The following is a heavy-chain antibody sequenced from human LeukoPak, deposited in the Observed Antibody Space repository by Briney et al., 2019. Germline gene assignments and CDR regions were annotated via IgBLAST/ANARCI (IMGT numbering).Heavy chain of an antibody. CDR2: ISGSGGTT. Sequence: PGGSLRLSCAASGFTFSSYALSWVRQAPGKGLEWVSAISGSGGTTYYADSVKGRFTISRDNSKNTLYLQMNSLRAEDTAVYYCAKGVSTYYDILDWGQGTMVTVSS. CDR1: GFTFSSYA. V-gene: IGHV3-23*01. CDR3: AKGVSTYYDILD. D-gene: IGHD3-9*01. J-gene: IGHJ3*01.